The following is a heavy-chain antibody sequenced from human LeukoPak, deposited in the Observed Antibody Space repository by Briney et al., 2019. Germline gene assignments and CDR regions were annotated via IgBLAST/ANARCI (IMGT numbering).Heavy chain of an antibody. CDR1: GYTFTSYG. D-gene: IGHD6-13*01. Sequence: GASVKVSCKASGYTFTSYGISWVRQAPGQGLEWMGWISTYNGNTNYAQKLQDRVTMATDTSTSTAYMELRSLRSDDTAVYYCAVYSSSWFHYYYMDVWGKGTTVTVSS. V-gene: IGHV1-18*01. CDR3: AVYSSSWFHYYYMDV. CDR2: ISTYNGNT. J-gene: IGHJ6*03.